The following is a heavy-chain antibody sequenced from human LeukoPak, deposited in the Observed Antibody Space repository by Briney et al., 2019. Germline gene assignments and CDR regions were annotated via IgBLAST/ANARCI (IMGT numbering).Heavy chain of an antibody. CDR1: GFTFDDYA. V-gene: IGHV3-9*01. CDR3: ARVLEAASFDY. J-gene: IGHJ4*02. CDR2: ISWNSGSI. Sequence: GGSLRLSCAASGFTFDDYAMHWVRQAPGKGLEWVSGISWNSGSIGYADSVKGRFTTSRDNAKNSLYLQMNSLRAEDTAVYYCARVLEAASFDYWGQGTPVTVSS. D-gene: IGHD6-13*01.